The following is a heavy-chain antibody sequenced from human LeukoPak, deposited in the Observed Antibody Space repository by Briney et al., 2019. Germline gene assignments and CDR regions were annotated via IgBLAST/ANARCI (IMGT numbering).Heavy chain of an antibody. D-gene: IGHD6-13*01. Sequence: GGSLRLSCAASGFTFSRYSMNWVRQAPGKGLEWVSSISSSSSYIYYADSVKGRFTISRDNAKNSLYLQMSSLRAEDTAVYYCARDRESSSWFDYWGQGTLVTVSS. CDR3: ARDRESSSWFDY. V-gene: IGHV3-21*01. CDR1: GFTFSRYS. J-gene: IGHJ4*02. CDR2: ISSSSSYI.